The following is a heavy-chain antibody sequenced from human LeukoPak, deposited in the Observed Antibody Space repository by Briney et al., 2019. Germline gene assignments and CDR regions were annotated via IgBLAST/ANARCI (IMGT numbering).Heavy chain of an antibody. CDR2: ISGSGGTT. D-gene: IGHD3-3*01. CDR3: AKEVRFLESLYYMDV. Sequence: GGSLRLSCAASGFTFSSYAMSWVRQAPGKGLEWVPAISGSGGTTYYTHSVKGRFAISRDNSKNTLYLQMNSLRAEDTAVYYCAKEVRFLESLYYMDVWGIGTTVTVSS. J-gene: IGHJ6*03. V-gene: IGHV3-23*01. CDR1: GFTFSSYA.